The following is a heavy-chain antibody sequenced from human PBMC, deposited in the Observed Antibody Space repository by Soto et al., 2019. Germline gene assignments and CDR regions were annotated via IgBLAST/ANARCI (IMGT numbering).Heavy chain of an antibody. CDR3: ARSQGGSSSLDIYYYYYYGMDV. V-gene: IGHV1-69*01. CDR2: IIPIFGTA. Sequence: HVQLVQSGAEVKKPGSSVKVSCKAPGGTFSSYGISWVRQAAGQGLEWMGGIIPIFGTANYAQKFQGRVTITADESTSTGYMELSSLRSEDTAVYYCARSQGGSSSLDIYYYYYYGMDVWGQGTTVTVSS. CDR1: GGTFSSYG. D-gene: IGHD2-15*01. J-gene: IGHJ6*02.